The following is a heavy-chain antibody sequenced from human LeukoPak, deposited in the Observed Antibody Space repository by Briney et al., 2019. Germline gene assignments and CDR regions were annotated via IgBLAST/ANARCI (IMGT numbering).Heavy chain of an antibody. CDR1: GGSISSGGYY. V-gene: IGHV4-31*03. Sequence: SQTLSLTCTASGGSISSGGYYWSWIRQPPGKGLEWIGYIYYSGSTNYNPSLKSRVTITVDTSKNQFSLKLSSVTAADTAVYYCARAGASTMTPGGWFDPWGQGTLVTVSS. J-gene: IGHJ5*02. CDR2: IYYSGST. CDR3: ARAGASTMTPGGWFDP. D-gene: IGHD2/OR15-2a*01.